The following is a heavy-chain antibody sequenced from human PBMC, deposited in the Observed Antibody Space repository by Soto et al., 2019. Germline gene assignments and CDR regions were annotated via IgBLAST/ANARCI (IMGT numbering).Heavy chain of an antibody. J-gene: IGHJ5*02. Sequence: QRLYCCASGLTLSGYCMSLINQAPGKGLEWVSYISSSGSTIYYADSVKGRFTISRDNAKNSLYLQMNSLRAEDTAVYYCARILGRNWFDPWAQGTLVTVSS. D-gene: IGHD7-27*01. CDR2: ISSSGSTI. CDR1: GLTLSGYC. CDR3: ARILGRNWFDP. V-gene: IGHV3-11*01.